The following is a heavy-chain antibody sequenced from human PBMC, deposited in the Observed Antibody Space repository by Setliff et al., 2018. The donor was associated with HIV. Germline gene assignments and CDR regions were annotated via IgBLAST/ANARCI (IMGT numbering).Heavy chain of an antibody. CDR1: DGSISTGSYY. D-gene: IGHD1-1*01. V-gene: IGHV4-61*02. J-gene: IGHJ5*02. CDR2: IYTSGST. Sequence: SETLSLTCTVADGSISTGSYYWSWVRQPAGRGLEWIGRIYTSGSTNYNPSLKSRVTMSVATSKNQFSLNLTSVTAADTAVYYCARNSQKGIQPLLRASWGPGTLVTVPS. CDR3: ARNSQKGIQPLLRAS.